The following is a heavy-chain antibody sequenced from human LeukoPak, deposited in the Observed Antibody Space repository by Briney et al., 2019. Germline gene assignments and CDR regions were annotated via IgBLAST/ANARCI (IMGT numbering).Heavy chain of an antibody. V-gene: IGHV3-23*01. CDR2: MSADGGST. D-gene: IGHD2-2*01. CDR1: GFTFSSYA. Sequence: GGSLRLSCAASGFTFSSYAMSWVRQAPGKGLEWVSAMSADGGSTYYADSVKGRFSISRDNSKNTLYLQMNSRRAEDTAIYYCAKAGGYCTSTSCYLFDWGQGTLVTVSS. CDR3: AKAGGYCTSTSCYLFD. J-gene: IGHJ4*02.